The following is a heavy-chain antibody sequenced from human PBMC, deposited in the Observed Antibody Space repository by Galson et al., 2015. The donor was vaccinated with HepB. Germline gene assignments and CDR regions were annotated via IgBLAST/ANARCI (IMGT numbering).Heavy chain of an antibody. CDR1: GGSFSSYA. D-gene: IGHD6-19*01. Sequence: SVKVSCKASGGSFSSYAITWVRQAPGQGLEWMGGIIPIFNTAHYSQKSQGRVTITADESTTTAYMDLSSLRSEDTAIYYCTRSELPYSSGWYYFNYWGQGTLVTISS. CDR3: TRSELPYSSGWYYFNY. V-gene: IGHV1-69*13. J-gene: IGHJ4*02. CDR2: IIPIFNTA.